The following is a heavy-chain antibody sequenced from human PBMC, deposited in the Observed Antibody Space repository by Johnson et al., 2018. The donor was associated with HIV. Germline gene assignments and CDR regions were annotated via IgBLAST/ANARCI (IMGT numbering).Heavy chain of an antibody. Sequence: EVHLVESGGGLVKPGGSLRLSCAASGFSFIDGWMILVRQAPGKGLEWVGRIKSKSDGGTTNYAAPVTGRFTMSRDDSKNTLYLQMNSLKTEDTAVYYCTTIWTTLGYCSGGSCDDAFDIWGQGTMVTVSS. D-gene: IGHD2-15*01. J-gene: IGHJ3*02. CDR2: IKSKSDGGTT. CDR3: TTIWTTLGYCSGGSCDDAFDI. CDR1: GFSFIDGW. V-gene: IGHV3-15*01.